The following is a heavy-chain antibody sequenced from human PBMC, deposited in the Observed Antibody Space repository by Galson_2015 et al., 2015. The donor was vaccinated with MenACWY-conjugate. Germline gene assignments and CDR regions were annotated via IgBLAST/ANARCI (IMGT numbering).Heavy chain of an antibody. D-gene: IGHD3-16*02. CDR1: GGPNNNYY. Sequence: ETLSLTCTVSGGPNNNYYWSWVRQSPGKGLEWLAFVYNGATRYNPSLKSRVNVSVDTSKRLFSLSLHSVTPADTGVYYCARNSPGGMYFYRGMDVWGQGTTVTVSS. J-gene: IGHJ6*02. CDR2: VYNGAT. V-gene: IGHV4-4*08. CDR3: ARNSPGGMYFYRGMDV.